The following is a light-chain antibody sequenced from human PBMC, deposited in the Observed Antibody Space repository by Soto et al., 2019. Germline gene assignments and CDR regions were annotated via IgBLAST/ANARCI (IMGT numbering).Light chain of an antibody. Sequence: DIQMTQSPPPLSASVGDRVTITCRASQGIGNSLAWYQQKPGTGPKLLIYSASTLQSGVQSRFSGSGSGTDFTLTISSLQPGDGAAYYCQKYNTGPAPFGQGTRLESK. CDR1: QGIGNS. V-gene: IGKV1-27*01. CDR3: QKYNTGPAP. CDR2: SAS. J-gene: IGKJ5*01.